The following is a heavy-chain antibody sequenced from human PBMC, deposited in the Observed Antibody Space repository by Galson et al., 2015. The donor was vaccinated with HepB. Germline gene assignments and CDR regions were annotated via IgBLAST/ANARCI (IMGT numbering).Heavy chain of an antibody. CDR1: GFTFSSYD. J-gene: IGHJ5*02. Sequence: SLRLSCAASGFTFSSYDMHWVRQATGKGLEWVSAIGTAGDTYYPGSVKGRFTISRENAKNSLYLQMNSLRAGDTAVYYCARGYYGSGSYNWFDPWGQGTLVTVSS. V-gene: IGHV3-13*04. CDR3: ARGYYGSGSYNWFDP. D-gene: IGHD3-10*01. CDR2: IGTAGDT.